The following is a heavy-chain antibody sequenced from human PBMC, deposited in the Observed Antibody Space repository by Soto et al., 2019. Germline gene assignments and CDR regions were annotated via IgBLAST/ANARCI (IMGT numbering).Heavy chain of an antibody. CDR1: GFTFSNYA. D-gene: IGHD3-9*01. Sequence: VQLLESGGALVQPGGSLRLSCAASGFTFSNYAMSWVRQAPGKGLEWVSGMSNSGSRTYYADSVKGRFIISRDNSKNTLYLQMNSLRPEDTAVYYCAKAYFGILPGYFGDYWGQGTLVSVSS. CDR2: MSNSGSRT. J-gene: IGHJ4*02. V-gene: IGHV3-23*01. CDR3: AKAYFGILPGYFGDY.